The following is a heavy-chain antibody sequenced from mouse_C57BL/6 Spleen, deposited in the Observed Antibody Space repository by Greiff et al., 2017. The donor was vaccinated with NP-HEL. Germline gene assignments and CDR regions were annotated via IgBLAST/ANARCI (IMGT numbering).Heavy chain of an antibody. CDR1: GYTFTSYW. V-gene: IGHV1-64*01. Sequence: QVQLQQPGAELVKPGASVKLSCKASGYTFTSYWMHWVKQRPGQGLEWIGMIHPNSGSTNYNEKFKSKATLTVDKSSSTAYMQLSSLTSEDSAVYYCVRSPYSSYAMDYWGQGTSVTVSS. D-gene: IGHD2-5*01. CDR2: IHPNSGST. CDR3: VRSPYSSYAMDY. J-gene: IGHJ4*01.